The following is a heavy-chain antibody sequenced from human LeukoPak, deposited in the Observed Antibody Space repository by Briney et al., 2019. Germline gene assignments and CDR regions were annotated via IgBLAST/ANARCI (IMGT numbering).Heavy chain of an antibody. CDR1: GFTFSSYA. D-gene: IGHD6-19*01. V-gene: IGHV3-7*01. CDR3: ARRSGIAVAGAFDY. J-gene: IGHJ4*02. Sequence: GGSLRLSCAASGFTFSSYAMSWVRQAPGKGLEWVANIKQDESEKCYVDSVKGRFTISRDNAKKSLYLQMNSLRAEDTAVYYCARRSGIAVAGAFDYWGQGTLVTVSS. CDR2: IKQDESEK.